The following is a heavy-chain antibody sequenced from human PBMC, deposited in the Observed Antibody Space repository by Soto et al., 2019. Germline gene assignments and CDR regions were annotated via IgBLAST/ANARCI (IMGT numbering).Heavy chain of an antibody. D-gene: IGHD3-9*01. CDR1: GGSISGYY. Sequence: ASETLSLTCTVSGGSISGYYWSWIRQPPGKGLEWIAEIHYSGSSNSNPSLKSRVTISVDTSKNQFSLNLSSVTAADTAVYYCANSRGYDILTGSWFHYFDYWGQGTLVTVSS. CDR2: IHYSGSS. CDR3: ANSRGYDILTGSWFHYFDY. V-gene: IGHV4-59*12. J-gene: IGHJ4*02.